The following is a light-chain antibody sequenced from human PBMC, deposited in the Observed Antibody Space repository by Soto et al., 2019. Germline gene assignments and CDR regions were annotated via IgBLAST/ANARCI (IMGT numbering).Light chain of an antibody. CDR3: SSYAGSNNLV. CDR1: SSDVGGYNY. Sequence: QSALTQPPSAYGSPGQSVTISCTGTSSDVGGYNYVSWYQQHPGKAPKLMIYEVSKRPSGVPDRFSGSKSGNTAFLTVSGLQAEDEADYYCSSYAGSNNLVFGGGTKLTVL. J-gene: IGLJ2*01. V-gene: IGLV2-8*01. CDR2: EVS.